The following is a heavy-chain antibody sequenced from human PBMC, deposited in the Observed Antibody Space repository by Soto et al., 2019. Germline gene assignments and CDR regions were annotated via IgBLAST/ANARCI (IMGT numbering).Heavy chain of an antibody. V-gene: IGHV1-3*01. J-gene: IGHJ1*01. D-gene: IGHD1-1*01. Sequence: QGQLVQSGAEVKKPGASVKVSCKASGYTFTSYAMHWVRQAPGQRLEWMGWINAGNGNTKYSQKFQGRVTITRDTSASTAYMELSSLRSEDTAVYYCARSIEGTGYFQHWGLGTLVTVSS. CDR2: INAGNGNT. CDR3: ARSIEGTGYFQH. CDR1: GYTFTSYA.